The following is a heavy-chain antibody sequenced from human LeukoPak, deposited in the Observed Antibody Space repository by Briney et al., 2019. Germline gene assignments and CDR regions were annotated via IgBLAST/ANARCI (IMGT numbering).Heavy chain of an antibody. CDR2: IYTSGST. V-gene: IGHV4-4*07. D-gene: IGHD3-3*01. J-gene: IGHJ5*02. Sequence: SETLSLTCTVSGGSISGYYWSWIRQPAGKGLEWIGRIYTSGSTNYNPSLKSRVTMSVDTSKNQFSLKLSSVTAADTAVYYCAREVDSITIFGVVTNPFDPWGQGTLVTVSS. CDR1: GGSISGYY. CDR3: AREVDSITIFGVVTNPFDP.